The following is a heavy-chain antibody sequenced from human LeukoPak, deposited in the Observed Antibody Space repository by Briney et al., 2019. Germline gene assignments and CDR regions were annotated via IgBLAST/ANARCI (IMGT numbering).Heavy chain of an antibody. V-gene: IGHV4-34*01. J-gene: IGHJ3*02. CDR2: INHSGST. D-gene: IGHD2-21*02. CDR3: ARGFCGGDCYSPAFDI. Sequence: SETLSLTCAVYGGSFSGYYWSRIRQPPGKGLEWIGEINHSGSTNYNPSLKSRVTISVDTSKNQFSLKLSSVTAADTAVYYCARGFCGGDCYSPAFDIWGQGTMVTVSS. CDR1: GGSFSGYY.